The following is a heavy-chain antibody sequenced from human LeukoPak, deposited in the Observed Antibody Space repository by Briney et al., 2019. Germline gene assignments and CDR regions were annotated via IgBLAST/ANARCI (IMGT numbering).Heavy chain of an antibody. CDR1: GGSISSSSYY. J-gene: IGHJ6*03. CDR3: ARFYDYYYYMDV. CDR2: IYYSGST. V-gene: IGHV4-39*01. Sequence: PSETLSLTCTVSGGSISSSSYYWGWIRQPPGKGLEWIGSIYYSGSTYYNPSLKSRVTISVDTSKNQFSLKLSSVTAADTAVYYCARFYDYYYYMDVWGKGTTVTISS.